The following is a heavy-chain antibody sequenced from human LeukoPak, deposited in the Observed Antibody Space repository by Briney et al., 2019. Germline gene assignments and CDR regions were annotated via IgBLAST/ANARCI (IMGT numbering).Heavy chain of an antibody. CDR3: ARGDTQPYAKYSSSLAKPYFDY. CDR1: GGSISSGGYY. V-gene: IGHV4-31*03. Sequence: PSQTLSLTCTVSGGSISSGGYYWSWIRQHPGKGLEWIGYIYYSGSTYYNPSLKSRVTISVDTSKNQFSLTLSSVTAADTAVYYCARGDTQPYAKYSSSLAKPYFDYWGQGTLVTVSS. CDR2: IYYSGST. D-gene: IGHD6-6*01. J-gene: IGHJ4*02.